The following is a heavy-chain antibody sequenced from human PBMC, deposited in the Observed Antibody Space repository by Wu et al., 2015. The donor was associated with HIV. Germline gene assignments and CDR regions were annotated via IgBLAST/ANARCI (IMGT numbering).Heavy chain of an antibody. CDR2: ISDSGRT. Sequence: QVQLQESGPGLVKPSETLSLTCTVSGGFISSFFWTWIRQPPGKGLEWIGFISDSGRTNYNPSLKSRVTISVDTSKNQFSLKLTSVTAADTAVYYCARHLSRSGSYSGRGQGTLVTVSS. J-gene: IGHJ4*02. CDR3: ARHLSRSGSYSG. D-gene: IGHD1-26*01. CDR1: GGFISSFF. V-gene: IGHV4-59*01.